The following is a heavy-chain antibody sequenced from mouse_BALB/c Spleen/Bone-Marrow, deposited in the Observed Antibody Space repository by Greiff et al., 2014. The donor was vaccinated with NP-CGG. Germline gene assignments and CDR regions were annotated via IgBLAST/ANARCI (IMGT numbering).Heavy chain of an antibody. Sequence: VQVVESGPGLVAPSQSLSITCTVSGFSLTNYGVHWVRQPPGKGLEWLGVIWADGSTNYNSALMSRLSISKDNSKSRVFFKMNSLQTDDTAMYYCARITTATGAMDYWGQGTSVTVSS. CDR1: GFSLTNYG. V-gene: IGHV2-9*02. J-gene: IGHJ4*01. CDR2: IWADGST. D-gene: IGHD1-2*01. CDR3: ARITTATGAMDY.